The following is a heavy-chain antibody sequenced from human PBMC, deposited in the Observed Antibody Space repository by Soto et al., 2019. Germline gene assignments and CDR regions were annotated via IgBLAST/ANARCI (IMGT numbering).Heavy chain of an antibody. CDR2: IYDSGDA. Sequence: SETLSLTCSVSGDSISSYFKNWIRQAPGKGLEWIGCIYDSGDANYNPSLKSRVTISLDTSKKQFSLKLSSVTAADTAVYYCVSSRTAVFWDALDIWALGTMVTVSS. J-gene: IGHJ3*02. CDR3: VSSRTAVFWDALDI. D-gene: IGHD2-21*02. CDR1: GDSISSYF. V-gene: IGHV4-59*03.